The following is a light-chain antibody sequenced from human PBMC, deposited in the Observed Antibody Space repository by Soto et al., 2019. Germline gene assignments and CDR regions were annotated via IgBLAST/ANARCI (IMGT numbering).Light chain of an antibody. CDR2: DAS. V-gene: IGKV3-11*01. J-gene: IGKJ4*01. CDR3: QQLNNWPLT. CDR1: QSVRSD. Sequence: VLTQSPATGSLSPGERATLSCRASQSVRSDLAWYQQKPGQAPRLLIYDASRRATGIPARFSGSGSGTDFTLTISSLEPEDFAVYYCQQLNNWPLTFGGGTKVDI.